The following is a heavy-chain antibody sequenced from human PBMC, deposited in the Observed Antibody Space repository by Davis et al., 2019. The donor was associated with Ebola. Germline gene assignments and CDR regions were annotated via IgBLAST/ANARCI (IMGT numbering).Heavy chain of an antibody. V-gene: IGHV4-31*03. CDR3: ARIYSRYCSSTSCSGRYFQH. CDR2: IYYSGST. Sequence: MPSETLSLTCTVSGGSISSGGYYWSWIRQHPGKGLEWIGYIYYSGSTYYSPSLKSRVTISVDTSKNQFSLKLSSVTAADTAVYYCARIYSRYCSSTSCSGRYFQHWGQGTLVTVSS. CDR1: GGSISSGGYY. D-gene: IGHD2-2*01. J-gene: IGHJ1*01.